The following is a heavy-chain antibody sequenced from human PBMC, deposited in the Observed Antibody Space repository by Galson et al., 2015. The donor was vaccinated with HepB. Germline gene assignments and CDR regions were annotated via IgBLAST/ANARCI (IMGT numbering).Heavy chain of an antibody. D-gene: IGHD4-23*01. Sequence: SLRLSCAASGFTFSYYGMHWVRQAPGKGLEWVTIISHHGSDTYYADSVKGRFTISRDNSKNTLYLQMSSLRPEDTAFYFCARDARRWPQRGYYFDYWGQGTLVTVSS. J-gene: IGHJ4*02. CDR2: ISHHGSDT. CDR1: GFTFSYYG. CDR3: ARDARRWPQRGYYFDY. V-gene: IGHV3-30-3*01.